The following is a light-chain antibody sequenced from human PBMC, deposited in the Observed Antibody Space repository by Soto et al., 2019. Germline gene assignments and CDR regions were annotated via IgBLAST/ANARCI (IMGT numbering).Light chain of an antibody. Sequence: QSVLTQPPSASATPGQSVTISCSGSSSNIGSYHVSWYQQVPGTAPKVLIYGDDQRPSGVPDRFSGSKSGTSASLANSGLQSEDEATYYCATWDGSLDVVFGGGTKLTV. J-gene: IGLJ2*01. CDR1: SSNIGSYH. CDR2: GDD. V-gene: IGLV1-44*01. CDR3: ATWDGSLDVV.